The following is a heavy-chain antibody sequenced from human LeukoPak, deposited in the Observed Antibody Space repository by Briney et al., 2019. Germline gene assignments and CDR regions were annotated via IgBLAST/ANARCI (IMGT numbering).Heavy chain of an antibody. D-gene: IGHD3-10*01. CDR3: AREASSGSYYRSPFDY. Sequence: SVEVSCKASGYTFTDYYIHWVRQAPGQGLEWMGGIIPIFGTANYAQKFQGRVTITADESTSTAYMELSSLRSEDTAVYYCAREASSGSYYRSPFDYWGQGTLVTVSS. V-gene: IGHV1-69*13. CDR1: GYTFTDYY. CDR2: IIPIFGTA. J-gene: IGHJ4*02.